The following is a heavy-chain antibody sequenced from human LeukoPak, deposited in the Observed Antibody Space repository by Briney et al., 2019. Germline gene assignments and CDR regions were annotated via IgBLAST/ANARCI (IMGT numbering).Heavy chain of an antibody. CDR3: AREYCTNGVCYKRFDY. D-gene: IGHD2-8*01. CDR2: ISSNGGST. CDR1: GFTFSNYA. Sequence: GGSLRLSCAASGFTFSNYALHWVRQAPGKGLEYVSGISSNGGSTYHANSVKGRFTISRDNSKNTLYLQMGSLRAEDMAVYYCAREYCTNGVCYKRFDYWGQGTLVTVSS. J-gene: IGHJ4*02. V-gene: IGHV3-64*01.